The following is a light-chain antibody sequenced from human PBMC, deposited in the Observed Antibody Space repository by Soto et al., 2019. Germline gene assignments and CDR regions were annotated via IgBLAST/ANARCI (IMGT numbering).Light chain of an antibody. J-gene: IGKJ1*01. CDR3: QQFNSKVWT. V-gene: IGKV1-5*01. CDR2: EAS. Sequence: DIQMTQSPSTLPASVGDTVTITCRASQSVSRWLNWYQQKPGKAPRLLIYEASNLESGVPMRFSGSGSGTEFVLTITSLQPADSATYYCQQFNSKVWTFGQGTRVEI. CDR1: QSVSRW.